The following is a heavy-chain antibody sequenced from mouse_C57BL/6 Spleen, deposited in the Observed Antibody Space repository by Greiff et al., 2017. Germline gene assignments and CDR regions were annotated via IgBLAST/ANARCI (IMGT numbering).Heavy chain of an antibody. CDR1: GYTFTSYW. CDR2: IDPSDSET. CDR3: ARDYSNPYWYFDV. J-gene: IGHJ1*03. D-gene: IGHD2-5*01. V-gene: IGHV1-52*01. Sequence: QVQLQQPGAELVRPGSSVKLSCKASGYTFTSYWMHWVKQRPIQGLEWIGNIDPSDSETHYNQKFKDKATLTVDKSSSTAYMQLSSLTSEDSAVYYCARDYSNPYWYFDVWGTGTTVTVSS.